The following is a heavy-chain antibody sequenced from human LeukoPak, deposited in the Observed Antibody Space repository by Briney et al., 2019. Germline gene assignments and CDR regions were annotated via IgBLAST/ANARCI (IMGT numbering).Heavy chain of an antibody. J-gene: IGHJ5*02. Sequence: GGSLRLSCTASGFTFSSYSMNWVRQAPGKGLEWVSSISSSSSYIYYADSAKGRFTISRDNAKNSLYLQMNSLRAEDTAVYYCARDWGFGAPNWFDPWGQGTLVTVSS. CDR1: GFTFSSYS. V-gene: IGHV3-21*06. D-gene: IGHD3-10*01. CDR2: ISSSSSYI. CDR3: ARDWGFGAPNWFDP.